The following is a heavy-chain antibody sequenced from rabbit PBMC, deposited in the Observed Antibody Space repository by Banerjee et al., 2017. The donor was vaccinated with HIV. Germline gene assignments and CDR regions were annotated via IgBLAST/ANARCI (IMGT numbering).Heavy chain of an antibody. CDR3: ARIAGYAGYFTL. CDR2: IYAGSSGST. J-gene: IGHJ4*01. D-gene: IGHD4-2*01. Sequence: QSLEESGGDLVKPGASLTLTCTASGFSFSNSYWICWVRQAPGKGLEWIACIYAGSSGSTYYASWAKGRFTISKTSSTTVTLQLNSLTAADTAIYFCARIAGYAGYFTLWGQGTLVTVS. V-gene: IGHV1S40*01. CDR1: GFSFSNSYW.